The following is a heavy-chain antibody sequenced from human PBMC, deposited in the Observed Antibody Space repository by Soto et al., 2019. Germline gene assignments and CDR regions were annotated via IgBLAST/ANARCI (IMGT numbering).Heavy chain of an antibody. V-gene: IGHV3-23*01. D-gene: IGHD1-26*01. CDR2: ISGSGGST. Sequence: EVQLLESGGGLVQPGGSLRLSCAASGFTFSSYAMRWVRQAPGKGLEWDSAISGSGGSTYYADSVKGRFTISRDNPKNTVYLQMNSLRGEDTAVYYCARRGSGSHYDYWGQGTLVTVSS. J-gene: IGHJ4*02. CDR1: GFTFSSYA. CDR3: ARRGSGSHYDY.